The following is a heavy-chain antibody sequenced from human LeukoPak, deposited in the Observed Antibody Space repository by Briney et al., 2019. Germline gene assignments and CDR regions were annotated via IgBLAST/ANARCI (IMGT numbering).Heavy chain of an antibody. CDR1: GNTLSELS. V-gene: IGHV1-24*01. CDR3: ATGRPASLLDY. Sequence: ASVKVSCKVSGNTLSELSMHWVRQAPGKGLEWMGGFDPEEGEPIYAQKFQGRATMTDDTSTDTAYMEVTNLRSDDTAVYYCATGRPASLLDYWGQGTLVTVSS. J-gene: IGHJ4*02. CDR2: FDPEEGEP.